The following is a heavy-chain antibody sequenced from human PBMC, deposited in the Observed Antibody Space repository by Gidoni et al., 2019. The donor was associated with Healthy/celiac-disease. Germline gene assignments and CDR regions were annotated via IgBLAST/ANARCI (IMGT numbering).Heavy chain of an antibody. CDR3: ARGRRGAVTNWFDP. CDR1: GGSFSGYY. CDR2: INHSGST. D-gene: IGHD4-17*01. V-gene: IGHV4-34*01. Sequence: QVQLQQWGAGLLKPSETLSLTCAVYGGSFSGYYWSWIRQPPGKGLEWIGEINHSGSTNYNPSLKSRVTISVDTSKNQFSLKLSSVTAADTAVYYCARGRRGAVTNWFDPWGQGTLVTVSS. J-gene: IGHJ5*02.